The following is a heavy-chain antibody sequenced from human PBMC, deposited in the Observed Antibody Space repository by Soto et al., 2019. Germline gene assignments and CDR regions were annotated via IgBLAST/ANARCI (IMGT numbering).Heavy chain of an antibody. D-gene: IGHD6-19*01. CDR1: GFTFSDYY. CDR2: ITSRGPTM. Sequence: SLRLSCAASGFTFSDYYMSWIRQAPGKGLEWVSYITSRGPTMSYADSVKGRFTISRDNARNSLYLQMNSLRVEDTAVYYCARDRSDHRPNGLDIWGQGTMVTVSS. CDR3: ARDRSDHRPNGLDI. J-gene: IGHJ3*02. V-gene: IGHV3-11*01.